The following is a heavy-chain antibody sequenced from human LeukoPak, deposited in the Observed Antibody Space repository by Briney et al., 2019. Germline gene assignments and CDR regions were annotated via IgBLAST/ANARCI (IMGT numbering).Heavy chain of an antibody. CDR2: ISAYNGNT. Sequence: ASVKVSCKASGYTFTSYGISWVRQAPGQGLEWMGWISAYNGNTNYAQKLQGRVTMTTDTSTSTAYMELRSLRSDDTAVYYCARAPTPGWGIAVAGSFDYWGQGTLVTVSS. D-gene: IGHD6-19*01. J-gene: IGHJ4*02. CDR1: GYTFTSYG. V-gene: IGHV1-18*01. CDR3: ARAPTPGWGIAVAGSFDY.